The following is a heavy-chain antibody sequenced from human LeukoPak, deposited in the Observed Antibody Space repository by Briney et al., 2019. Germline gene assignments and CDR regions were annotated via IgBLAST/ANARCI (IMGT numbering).Heavy chain of an antibody. Sequence: GESLKISCRGFGYSFTTYWIGWVRQMPGKGLERMGIIYPGDSDTRYSPSFQGQVTISADKSTTTAYLQWSSLKASDTAMYYCARLYRSGSYYSSLLYWGQGTLVTVSS. J-gene: IGHJ4*02. CDR1: GYSFTTYW. V-gene: IGHV5-51*01. CDR2: IYPGDSDT. CDR3: ARLYRSGSYYSSLLY. D-gene: IGHD3-10*01.